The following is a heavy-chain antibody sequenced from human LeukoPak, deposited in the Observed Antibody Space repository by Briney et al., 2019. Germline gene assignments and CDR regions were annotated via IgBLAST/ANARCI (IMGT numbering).Heavy chain of an antibody. CDR1: GFTFSSYA. D-gene: IGHD5-18*01. J-gene: IGHJ4*02. Sequence: GGSLRLSCAASGFTFSSYAMGWVRQAPGKGLEWVSAITASGGNTYYADSVKSRFTISRDNSKNTLYLQVNSLRAEDTAVYYCAKGNGYSYGRYYFDYWGQGTLVTVSS. CDR3: AKGNGYSYGRYYFDY. CDR2: ITASGGNT. V-gene: IGHV3-23*01.